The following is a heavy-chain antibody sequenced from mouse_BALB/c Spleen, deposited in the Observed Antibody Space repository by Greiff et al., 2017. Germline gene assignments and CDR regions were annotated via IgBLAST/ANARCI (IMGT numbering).Heavy chain of an antibody. V-gene: IGHV1-80*01. J-gene: IGHJ2*01. CDR1: GYAFSSYW. CDR3: ARNPYLDY. CDR2: IYPGDGDT. Sequence: VQLQQSGAELVRPGSSVKISCKASGYAFSSYWMNWVKQRPGQGLEWIRQIYPGDGDTNYNGKFKGKATLTADKYSSTAYMQLSSLTSEDAAVYFCARNPYLDYWGQGTTLTVSS.